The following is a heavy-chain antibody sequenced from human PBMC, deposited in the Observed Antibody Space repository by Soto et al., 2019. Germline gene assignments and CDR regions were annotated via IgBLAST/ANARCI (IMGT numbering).Heavy chain of an antibody. CDR1: GGSISSYY. Sequence: NPSETLSLTCTVSGGSISSYYWSWIRQPPGKGLEWIGYTYYSGSTNYNPSLKSRVTISVDTSKNQFSLKLSSVTAADTAVYYCARGPPATDAFDIWGQGTMVTV. CDR2: TYYSGST. D-gene: IGHD2-2*01. J-gene: IGHJ3*02. CDR3: ARGPPATDAFDI. V-gene: IGHV4-59*01.